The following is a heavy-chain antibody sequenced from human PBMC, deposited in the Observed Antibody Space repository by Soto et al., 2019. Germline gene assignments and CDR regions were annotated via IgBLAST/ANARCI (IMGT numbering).Heavy chain of an antibody. Sequence: SETLSLTCAVSGASIRGAYWSWIRHPPGKGLECIGYINYSGSTNYNPSLKSRVAMSVDASRNQFSLELTSVTAADTALYYCARAWGGYNYRFVSYFDYWGQGTLVTVSS. J-gene: IGHJ4*02. D-gene: IGHD5-18*01. CDR2: INYSGST. V-gene: IGHV4-59*01. CDR3: ARAWGGYNYRFVSYFDY. CDR1: GASIRGAY.